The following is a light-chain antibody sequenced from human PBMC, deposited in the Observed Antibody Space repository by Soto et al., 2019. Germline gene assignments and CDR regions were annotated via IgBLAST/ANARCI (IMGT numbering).Light chain of an antibody. CDR3: QSFDSSLSGWV. V-gene: IGLV1-40*01. CDR2: GNT. CDR1: GSNIGAGYD. Sequence: QSVLTQPPSVSGAPGQGVTIPCTGGGSNIGAGYDVHWYQQLPGTAPKLLVSGNTNRPSGVPDRFSGSKSGTSASLAITGLQAEDEADHYCQSFDSSLSGWVFGGGTQLTVL. J-gene: IGLJ3*02.